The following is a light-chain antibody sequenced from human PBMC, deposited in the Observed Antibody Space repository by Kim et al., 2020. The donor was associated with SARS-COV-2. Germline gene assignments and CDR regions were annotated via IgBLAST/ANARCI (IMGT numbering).Light chain of an antibody. J-gene: IGLJ1*01. CDR1: SSNIGNNY. Sequence: QSVLTQPPSGSAAPGQKVTISCSGSSSNIGNNYVAWYQQFSGTAPKLFIYDNNKRLSEIPDRFSGSKSGTSATLGITGLQTGDEADYYCGTWDSSLSAYVFGTGTKVTVL. CDR2: DNN. V-gene: IGLV1-51*01. CDR3: GTWDSSLSAYV.